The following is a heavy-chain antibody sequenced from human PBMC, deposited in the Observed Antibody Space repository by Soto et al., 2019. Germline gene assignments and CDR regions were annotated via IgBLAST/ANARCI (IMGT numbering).Heavy chain of an antibody. Sequence: GASVKVSCKASGFTFTSSAVQWVRQARGQRLEWIGWIVVGSGNTNYAQKFQERVTITRDMSTSTAYMELSSLRSEDTAVYYCAAGCLRFLGGSPQPYSGMDVWGKGPRVTFPS. CDR2: IVVGSGNT. CDR3: AAGCLRFLGGSPQPYSGMDV. V-gene: IGHV1-58*01. CDR1: GFTFTSSA. D-gene: IGHD3-3*01. J-gene: IGHJ6*04.